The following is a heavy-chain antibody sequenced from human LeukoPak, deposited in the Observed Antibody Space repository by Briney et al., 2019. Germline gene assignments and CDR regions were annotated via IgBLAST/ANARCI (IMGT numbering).Heavy chain of an antibody. CDR3: ARDEITYTGY. V-gene: IGHV3-48*04. Sequence: GGSLRLSCAASGFTFSSYSMNWVRQAPGKGLEWVSYISSSSSTIYYADSVKGRFTISRDNAKNSLYLQMNSLRAEDTAVYYCARDEITYTGYWGQGTLVTVSS. CDR2: ISSSSSTI. J-gene: IGHJ4*02. D-gene: IGHD2-2*02. CDR1: GFTFSSYS.